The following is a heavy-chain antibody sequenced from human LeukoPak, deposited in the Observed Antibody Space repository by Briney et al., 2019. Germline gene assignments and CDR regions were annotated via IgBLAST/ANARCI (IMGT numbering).Heavy chain of an antibody. V-gene: IGHV3-48*02. CDR3: ASGLTGGGAY. D-gene: IGHD2-8*02. CDR1: GFSFSTHS. Sequence: EPGGSLRLSCAASGFSFSTHSMNWVRQAPGKGLEWVAYISDDSTAIYYADSVKGRFTISRDSAKNSLYPQMNSLRDEDAAVYYCASGLTGGGAYWGQGTLVTVSS. CDR2: ISDDSTAI. J-gene: IGHJ4*02.